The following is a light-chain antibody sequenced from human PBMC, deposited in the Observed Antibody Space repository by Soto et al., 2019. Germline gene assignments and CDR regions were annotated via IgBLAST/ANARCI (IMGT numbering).Light chain of an antibody. V-gene: IGKV1-39*01. Sequence: DIQMTQSPSSLSASVGDRVTITCRASQSIVTYLNWYLQKPGKAPKLLIYAASNLQSGVPSGFSGSGSGTDFTLTISSLQPEDFAVYYCEQYGSSPPSITFGQGTRLEIK. CDR2: AAS. J-gene: IGKJ5*01. CDR1: QSIVTY. CDR3: EQYGSSPPSIT.